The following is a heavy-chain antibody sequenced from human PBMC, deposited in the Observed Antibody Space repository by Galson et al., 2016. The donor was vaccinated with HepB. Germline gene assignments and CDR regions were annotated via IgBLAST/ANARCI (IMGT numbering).Heavy chain of an antibody. V-gene: IGHV4-34*01. D-gene: IGHD6-19*01. Sequence: ETLSLPCTVNGGSFRSYVWSWIRQAPGKGLEWIGETNDGGSVNYNPSLKNRVIITIVKSRNHLSLKLSSVTAADTAIYYCARSHYSSGWYSGWFDSWGQGTLVTVSS. CDR3: ARSHYSSGWYSGWFDS. CDR2: TNDGGSV. CDR1: GGSFRSYV. J-gene: IGHJ5*01.